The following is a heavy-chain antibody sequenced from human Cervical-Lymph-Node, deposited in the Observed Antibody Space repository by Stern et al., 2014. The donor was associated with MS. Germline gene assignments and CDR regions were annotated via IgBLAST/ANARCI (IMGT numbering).Heavy chain of an antibody. D-gene: IGHD2-15*01. Sequence: QVQLQESGPGLVKPSETLSLTCTVSSDSITFYYWTWMRQPPGKGLEWIGYIHYSGTSRSNPSLKSRVTMSIDMSKRQISLSLTSVSAADTAVYYCVRMCSGSSCPDVWGQGTTVTVSS. CDR1: SDSITFYY. V-gene: IGHV4-59*01. CDR2: IHYSGTS. CDR3: VRMCSGSSCPDV. J-gene: IGHJ6*02.